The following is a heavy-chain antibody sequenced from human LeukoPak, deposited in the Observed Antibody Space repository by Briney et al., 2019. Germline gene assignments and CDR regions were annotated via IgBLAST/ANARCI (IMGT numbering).Heavy chain of an antibody. V-gene: IGHV4-59*12. Sequence: SETLSLTCTVSGGSFSSYFWSWIRQPPGKGLEWIGYIYYSGSTHYNSSLKSRITMSVDTSKTHFSLKMSSVTAADTAVYYCTAQRTVTSSFDPWGQGILVTVSS. CDR2: IYYSGST. CDR3: TAQRTVTSSFDP. D-gene: IGHD4-17*01. CDR1: GGSFSSYF. J-gene: IGHJ5*02.